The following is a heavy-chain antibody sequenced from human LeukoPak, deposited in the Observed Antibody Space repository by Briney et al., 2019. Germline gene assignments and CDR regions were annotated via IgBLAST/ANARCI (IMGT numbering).Heavy chain of an antibody. CDR3: ATTETTVGYCYYGMDV. Sequence: GGSLRLSCAASGFTVSSNYMSWVRQAPGKGLEWVSVIYSGGSTYYADSVKGRFTISRHNSKNTLYLQMNSLRAEDTAVYYCATTETTVGYCYYGMDVWGQGTTVTVSS. CDR2: IYSGGST. V-gene: IGHV3-53*04. D-gene: IGHD1-1*01. J-gene: IGHJ6*02. CDR1: GFTVSSNY.